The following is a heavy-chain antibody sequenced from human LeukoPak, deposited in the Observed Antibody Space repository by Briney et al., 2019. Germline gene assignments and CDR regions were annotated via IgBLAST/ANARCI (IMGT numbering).Heavy chain of an antibody. CDR3: ARVSTGEERYSSSWRAPLDY. CDR1: GFTFSSYA. CDR2: IPYDGSKK. J-gene: IGHJ4*02. Sequence: PGGSLRLSCAASGFTFSSYAMHWVRQAPGKGLEWVAVIPYDGSKKYYADSVKGRFTISRDNSKNTLYLQMNSLRAEDTAVYYCARVSTGEERYSSSWRAPLDYWGQGTLVTVSS. D-gene: IGHD6-13*01. V-gene: IGHV3-30-3*01.